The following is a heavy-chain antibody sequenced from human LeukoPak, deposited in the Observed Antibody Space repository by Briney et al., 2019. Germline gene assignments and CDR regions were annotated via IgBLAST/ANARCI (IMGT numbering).Heavy chain of an antibody. J-gene: IGHJ3*02. CDR2: MSGSGDIT. Sequence: GGSLGLSCAASGFTFSIYAMSWVRQAPGRGLECVSTMSGSGDITRYADSVKGRFVVSRDNSKNTLYLQMNSLRAEDTAIYHCSKGPWDLPHAFDIWGLGTMVTVSS. CDR3: SKGPWDLPHAFDI. V-gene: IGHV3-23*01. CDR1: GFTFSIYA. D-gene: IGHD1-26*01.